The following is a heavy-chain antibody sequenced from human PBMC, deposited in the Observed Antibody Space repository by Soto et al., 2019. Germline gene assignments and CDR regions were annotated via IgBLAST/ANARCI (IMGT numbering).Heavy chain of an antibody. CDR2: IDWDDDK. CDR3: NDVMYYYGMDV. Sequence: SGPTLVNPTQTLTLTCTFSGFSLSTSGMCVSWIRQPPGKALEWLARIDWDDDKYYSTSLKTRLTISKDTSKNQVVLTMTNMDPVDTATYYWNDVMYYYGMDVWGQGTTVTVSS. CDR1: GFSLSTSGMC. D-gene: IGHD1-1*01. J-gene: IGHJ6*02. V-gene: IGHV2-70*11.